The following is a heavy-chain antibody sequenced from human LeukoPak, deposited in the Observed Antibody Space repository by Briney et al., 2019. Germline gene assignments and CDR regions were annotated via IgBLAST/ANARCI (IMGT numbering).Heavy chain of an antibody. CDR2: IIPILGIA. J-gene: IGHJ4*02. CDR1: GGTFSSYA. V-gene: IGHV1-69*04. D-gene: IGHD3-9*01. Sequence: ASVKVSCKASGGTFSSYAISWVRQAPGQGLEWMGRIIPILGIANYAQKFQGRVTITADKSTSTAYMELSSLRSEDTAVYYCARDGQYYDILTGYSGLDYWGQRTLVTVSS. CDR3: ARDGQYYDILTGYSGLDY.